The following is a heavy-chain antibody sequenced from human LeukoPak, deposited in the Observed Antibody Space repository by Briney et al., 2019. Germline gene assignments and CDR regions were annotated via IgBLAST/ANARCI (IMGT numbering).Heavy chain of an antibody. V-gene: IGHV1-8*01. J-gene: IGHJ6*02. Sequence: ASVKVSCKASGYTFTSYINWVRQATGRGLEWMGWMNPNSGNTGYAQKFQGRVTMTRNTSISTAYMELSSLRSEDTAVYYCARWRQPSYYGMDVWGQGTTVTVSS. CDR2: MNPNSGNT. D-gene: IGHD6-13*01. CDR1: GYTFTSY. CDR3: ARWRQPSYYGMDV.